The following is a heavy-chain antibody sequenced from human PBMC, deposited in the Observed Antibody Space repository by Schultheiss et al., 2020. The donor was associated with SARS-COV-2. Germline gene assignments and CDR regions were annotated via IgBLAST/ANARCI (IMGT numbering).Heavy chain of an antibody. J-gene: IGHJ6*02. CDR2: IYYSGST. Sequence: SETLSLTCTVSGGSISSGGYYWSWIRQHPGKGLEWIGYIYYSGSTNYNPSLKSRVTISVDTSKNQFSLKLSSVTAADTAVYYCARVGFDSSGYYSGYYYYGMDVWGQGTTVTVSS. CDR1: GGSISSGGYY. V-gene: IGHV4-61*08. D-gene: IGHD3-22*01. CDR3: ARVGFDSSGYYSGYYYYGMDV.